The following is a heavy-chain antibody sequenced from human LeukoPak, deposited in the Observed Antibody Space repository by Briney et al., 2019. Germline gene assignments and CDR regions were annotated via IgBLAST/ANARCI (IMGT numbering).Heavy chain of an antibody. CDR2: IYHSGST. J-gene: IGHJ4*02. CDR3: ARGLDYYGSGSPMGY. CDR1: GGSISSGGYY. Sequence: SQTLSLTCTVSGGSISSGGYYWSWIRQPPGKGLEWIGYIYHSGSTYYNPSLKSRVTISVDRSKNQFSLKLTSVTAADTAVYYCARGLDYYGSGSPMGYWGQGTLVTVSS. V-gene: IGHV4-30-2*01. D-gene: IGHD3-10*01.